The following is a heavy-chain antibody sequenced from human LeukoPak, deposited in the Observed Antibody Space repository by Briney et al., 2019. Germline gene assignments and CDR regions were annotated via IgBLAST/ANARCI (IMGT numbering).Heavy chain of an antibody. V-gene: IGHV3-23*01. CDR1: GFTFSTNA. CDR3: AKDPAFICERDCGV. Sequence: GGSLRLSCAASGFTFSTNAMNWVRQAPGKGLEWVSGISGSGGSTYHADSVKGRFTFSRDNSKNILYLQMNSLRAEDTAVYYCAKDPAFICERDCGVWGQGTLVTVSS. J-gene: IGHJ4*02. CDR2: ISGSGGST. D-gene: IGHD2-21*01.